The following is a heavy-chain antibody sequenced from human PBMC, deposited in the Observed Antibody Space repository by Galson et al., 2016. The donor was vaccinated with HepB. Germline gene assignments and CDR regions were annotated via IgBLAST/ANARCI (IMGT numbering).Heavy chain of an antibody. CDR2: ISGGSTQT. CDR1: GFTFGDYH. Sequence: SLRLSCAASGFTFGDYHMSWIRQAPGKGLEWLSYISGGSTQTNYVDSVKGRFTISRDNGKNSLYLQMNSLRAEDTAIYYCVRNRRVGTHFFDYWGQGTPVTVSS. J-gene: IGHJ4*02. D-gene: IGHD2-21*02. V-gene: IGHV3-11*06. CDR3: VRNRRVGTHFFDY.